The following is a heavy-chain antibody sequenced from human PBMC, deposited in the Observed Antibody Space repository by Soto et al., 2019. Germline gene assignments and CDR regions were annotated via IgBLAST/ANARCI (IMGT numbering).Heavy chain of an antibody. CDR3: ARDTGGSRVVAPTLSNGFDP. V-gene: IGHV1-69*01. J-gene: IGHJ5*02. D-gene: IGHD2-15*01. Sequence: QVELVQAGAEVKKPGSSVKFSCQASGGTFSSYAISWVRHAPGQGLEWLGGIIPIFGTANYAQKFQGRVTIPADESTGTAYMELSSQRSEDTAVYYCARDTGGSRVVAPTLSNGFDPWGQGTLVTVSS. CDR1: GGTFSSYA. CDR2: IIPIFGTA.